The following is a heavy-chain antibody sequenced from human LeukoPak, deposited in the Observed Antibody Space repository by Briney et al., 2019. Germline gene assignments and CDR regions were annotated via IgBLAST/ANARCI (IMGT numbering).Heavy chain of an antibody. V-gene: IGHV3-74*01. CDR3: AEHPGNYESASI. Sequence: GGSLRLSCAASGFTFSGHWMHWVRQAPGKGLVWVSRIDGYGSTINYADSVKGRFTISRGNAKNMLYLQMNSLRAEDTAVYYCAEHPGNYESASIWGQGTMVTVSS. J-gene: IGHJ3*02. CDR2: IDGYGSTI. CDR1: GFTFSGHW. D-gene: IGHD3-22*01.